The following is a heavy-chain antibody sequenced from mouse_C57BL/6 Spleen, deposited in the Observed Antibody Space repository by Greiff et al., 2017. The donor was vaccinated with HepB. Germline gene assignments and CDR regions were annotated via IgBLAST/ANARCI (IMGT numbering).Heavy chain of an antibody. Sequence: EVKLVESGEGLVKPGGSLKLSCAASGFTFSSYAMSWVRQTPEKRLEWVAYISSGGDYIYYADTVKGRFTLSSDNARNTLYLQMSSLKSEDTAMYYCTRGRNDYDRGGDYYAMDYWGQGTSVTVSS. CDR1: GFTFSSYA. CDR2: ISSGGDYI. J-gene: IGHJ4*01. CDR3: TRGRNDYDRGGDYYAMDY. D-gene: IGHD2-4*01. V-gene: IGHV5-9-1*02.